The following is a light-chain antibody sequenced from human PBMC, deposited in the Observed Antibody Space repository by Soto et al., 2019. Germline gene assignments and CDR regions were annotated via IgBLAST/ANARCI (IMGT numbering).Light chain of an antibody. Sequence: SYELTQPLSVSVALGQTARITCGGNNIGSKNVHWYQQKPGQAPVLVIYRDSNRPSGIPERFSGSNSGNTATLTISRDQAGDETDYYFQVWDSSTARVFGGGTKLTVL. J-gene: IGLJ3*02. CDR3: QVWDSSTARV. CDR2: RDS. CDR1: NIGSKN. V-gene: IGLV3-9*01.